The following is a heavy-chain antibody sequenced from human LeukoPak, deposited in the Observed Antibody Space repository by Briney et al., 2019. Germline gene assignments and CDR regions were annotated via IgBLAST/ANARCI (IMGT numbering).Heavy chain of an antibody. CDR3: ARGRYGSGWSLDY. CDR2: IKQDGSEN. V-gene: IGHV3-7*01. Sequence: GESLRLSCAASGFTFSSYWMSWVRQAPGKGLEWVANIKQDGSENYYMDSVKGRFTISRDNAKDSLYLQMNSLRAEDTALYYCARGRYGSGWSLDYWGQGTLVTVSS. CDR1: GFTFSSYW. D-gene: IGHD6-13*01. J-gene: IGHJ4*02.